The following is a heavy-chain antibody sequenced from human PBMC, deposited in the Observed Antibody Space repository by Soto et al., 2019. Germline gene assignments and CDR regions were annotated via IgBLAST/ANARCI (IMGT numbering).Heavy chain of an antibody. CDR3: ARETYYYDSSGYPWFDP. Sequence: RASVKVSCKASGYTFTSYYMHWVRQAPGQGLEWMGIINPSGGSTSYAQKFQGRVTMTRDTSTSTVYMELSSLRSEDTAVYYCARETYYYDSSGYPWFDPWGQGTLVTVS. V-gene: IGHV1-46*01. CDR1: GYTFTSYY. D-gene: IGHD3-22*01. CDR2: INPSGGST. J-gene: IGHJ5*02.